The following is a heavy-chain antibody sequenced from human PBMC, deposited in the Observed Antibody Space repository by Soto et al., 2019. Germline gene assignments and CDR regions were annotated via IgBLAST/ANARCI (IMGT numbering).Heavy chain of an antibody. CDR1: EDTFTSYD. D-gene: IGHD3-9*01. CDR3: ARSLYYDILTGYKDVFDI. V-gene: IGHV1-8*02. CDR2: INPNSGNK. Sequence: ASLKVSCKSSEDTFTSYDINWVRQATGQGLEGKEWINPNSGNKGYAQKFQGRVTMTRNTSISTAYMELSSLRSEDTAVYYCARSLYYDILTGYKDVFDIWGQGQWSPSPQ. J-gene: IGHJ3*02.